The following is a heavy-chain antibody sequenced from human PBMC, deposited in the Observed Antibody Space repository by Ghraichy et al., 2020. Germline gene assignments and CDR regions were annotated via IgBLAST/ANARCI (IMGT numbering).Heavy chain of an antibody. J-gene: IGHJ4*02. CDR3: ARLGPPAYCGGDCDWGYYFDY. CDR2: IYYSGST. Sequence: SETLSLTCTVSGGSISSSSYYWGWIRQPPGKGLEWIGSIYYSGSTYYNPSLKSRVTISVDTSKNQFSLKLSSVTAADTAVYYCARLGPPAYCGGDCDWGYYFDYWGQGTLVTVSS. D-gene: IGHD2-21*02. V-gene: IGHV4-39*01. CDR1: GGSISSSSYY.